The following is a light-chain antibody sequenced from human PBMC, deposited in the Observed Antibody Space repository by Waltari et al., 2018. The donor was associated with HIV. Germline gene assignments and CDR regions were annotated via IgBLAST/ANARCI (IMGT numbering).Light chain of an antibody. V-gene: IGKV3-20*01. J-gene: IGKJ1*01. Sequence: EVVLTQSPDTLSLSPGERAIFSCRASQSVSSSSLAWYQHKPGQAPRLLIYGASTRATGIPDRFSGSWSGTDFTLTISRLDPEDFAVYYCLQYGSSPRTFGQGTKVEIK. CDR1: QSVSSSS. CDR3: LQYGSSPRT. CDR2: GAS.